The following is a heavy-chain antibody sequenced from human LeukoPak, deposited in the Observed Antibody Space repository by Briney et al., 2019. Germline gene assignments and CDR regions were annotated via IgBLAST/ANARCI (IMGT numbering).Heavy chain of an antibody. Sequence: GGSLRLSCAASGFTFSTYWMSWVRQAPGKGLEWVANINQDVSERNYVDSVKGRFTISRDNAKNSLYLQMNSLRAEDTAVYYCARDHGYSTFDIWGQGTKVTVSS. CDR3: ARDHGYSTFDI. J-gene: IGHJ3*02. CDR2: INQDVSER. CDR1: GFTFSTYW. V-gene: IGHV3-7*05. D-gene: IGHD5-18*01.